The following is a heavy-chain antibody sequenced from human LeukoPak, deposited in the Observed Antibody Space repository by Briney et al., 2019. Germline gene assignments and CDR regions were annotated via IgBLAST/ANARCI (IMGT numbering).Heavy chain of an antibody. Sequence: GGSLRLSCAASGFTFSSYEMTWVRQAPGKGLEWDSNISSSDTTIHYADSVKGRFTISRDNARNSLYLQMNSLRAEDTAVYYCARSRRDNYYYYYGMDVWGQGTLVTVSS. CDR1: GFTFSSYE. V-gene: IGHV3-48*03. D-gene: IGHD5-24*01. J-gene: IGHJ6*02. CDR3: ARSRRDNYYYYYGMDV. CDR2: ISSSDTTI.